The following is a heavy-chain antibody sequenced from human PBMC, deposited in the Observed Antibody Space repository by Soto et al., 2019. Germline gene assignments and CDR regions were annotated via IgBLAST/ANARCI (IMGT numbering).Heavy chain of an antibody. V-gene: IGHV1-69*04. CDR3: ARDVGYCSSTSCYGGNWFDP. Sequence: ASVKVSCKASGGTFSSYPISWVRQAPGQGLEWMGRIIPILGIANYAQKFQGRVTITADKSTGTAYMELSSLRSEDTAVYYCARDVGYCSSTSCYGGNWFDPWGQGTLVTVSS. CDR2: IIPILGIA. CDR1: GGTFSSYP. J-gene: IGHJ5*02. D-gene: IGHD2-2*01.